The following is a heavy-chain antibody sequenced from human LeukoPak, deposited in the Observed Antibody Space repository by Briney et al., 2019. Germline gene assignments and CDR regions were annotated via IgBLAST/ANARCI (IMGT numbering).Heavy chain of an antibody. V-gene: IGHV1-8*03. D-gene: IGHD6-6*01. Sequence: ASVKVSCKASGYTFTSYDINWVRQATGQGLEWMGWMNPNSGNTGYAQKFQGRVTITRNTSISTAYMELSSLRSEDTAVYYCARARAARRPYYYYYMDVWGKGTTVTVSS. CDR2: MNPNSGNT. CDR3: ARARAARRPYYYYYMDV. CDR1: GYTFTSYD. J-gene: IGHJ6*03.